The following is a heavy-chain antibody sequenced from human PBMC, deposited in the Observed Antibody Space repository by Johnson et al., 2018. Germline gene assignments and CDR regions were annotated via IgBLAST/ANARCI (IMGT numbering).Heavy chain of an antibody. Sequence: QVQLVESGGGMVQPGRSXRLSCAASGFTFSSYGMHWVRQAPGKGLEWVAVISYDGSNKYYADSVKGRFTISRDNSKNTLYLQMNSLRAEETAVYYFAKEPYSSSWYSTSYYYYYYMDVWGKGTTVTVSS. CDR3: AKEPYSSSWYSTSYYYYYYMDV. D-gene: IGHD6-13*01. CDR1: GFTFSSYG. CDR2: ISYDGSNK. V-gene: IGHV3-30*18. J-gene: IGHJ6*03.